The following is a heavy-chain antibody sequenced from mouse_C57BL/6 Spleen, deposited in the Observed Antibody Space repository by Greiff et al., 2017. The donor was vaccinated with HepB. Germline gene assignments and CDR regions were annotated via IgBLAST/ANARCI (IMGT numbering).Heavy chain of an antibody. V-gene: IGHV3-6*01. Sequence: EVKVEESGPGLVKPSQSLSLTCSVTGYSITSGYYWNWIRQFPGNKLEWMGYISYDGSNNYNPSLKNRISITRDTSKNQFFLKLNSVTTEDTATYYCARHPYYYEYYFDYWGQGTTLTVSS. CDR3: ARHPYYYEYYFDY. CDR2: ISYDGSN. J-gene: IGHJ2*01. D-gene: IGHD1-1*01. CDR1: GYSITSGYY.